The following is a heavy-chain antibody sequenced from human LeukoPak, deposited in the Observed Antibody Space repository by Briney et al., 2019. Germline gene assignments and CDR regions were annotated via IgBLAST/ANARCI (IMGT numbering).Heavy chain of an antibody. CDR2: ISAYNGNT. CDR1: GYTFTSYG. CDR3: ARYRYTLYNWFDP. D-gene: IGHD2-2*02. Sequence: HRASVKVSCKASGYTFTSYGISWVRQAPGQGLEWMGWISAYNGNTNYAQKLQGRVTMTTDTSTSTAYMELRSLRSDDTAVYYCARYRYTLYNWFDPWGQGTLVTVSS. V-gene: IGHV1-18*01. J-gene: IGHJ5*02.